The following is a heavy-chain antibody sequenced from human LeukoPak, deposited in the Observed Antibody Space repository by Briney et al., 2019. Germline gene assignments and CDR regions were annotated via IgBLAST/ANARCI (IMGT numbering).Heavy chain of an antibody. CDR1: GYTFNNHG. CDR2: ISAYNGNT. D-gene: IGHD6-19*01. CDR3: ARDPSTTSGRYQYLDL. J-gene: IGHJ2*01. Sequence: ASVKVSCKASGYTFNNHGITWVRQAPGQGLEWMGWISAYNGNTRYAQEFQGRVTMATDTSTSTAYMELRSLRSDDTAVYYCARDPSTTSGRYQYLDLWGRGTLVTVSS. V-gene: IGHV1-18*01.